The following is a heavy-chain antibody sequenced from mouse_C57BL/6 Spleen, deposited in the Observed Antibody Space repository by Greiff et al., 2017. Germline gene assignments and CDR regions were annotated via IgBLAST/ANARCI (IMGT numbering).Heavy chain of an antibody. CDR3: ARGWLGVYAMDY. Sequence: VQLQQSGPVLVKPGASVKMSCKASGYTFTDYYMNWVKQSHGKSLEWIGVINPYNGGTSSNQKFKGKATLTVDKSSSTAYMELNSLTSEDSAVYYCARGWLGVYAMDYWGQGTSVTVSS. CDR1: GYTFTDYY. J-gene: IGHJ4*01. CDR2: INPYNGGT. D-gene: IGHD2-3*01. V-gene: IGHV1-19*01.